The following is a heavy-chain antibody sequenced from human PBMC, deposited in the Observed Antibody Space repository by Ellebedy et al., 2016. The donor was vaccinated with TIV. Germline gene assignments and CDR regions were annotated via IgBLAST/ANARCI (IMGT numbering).Heavy chain of an antibody. CDR1: GGTFSSYA. V-gene: IGHV1-69*13. Sequence: SVKVSXXASGGTFSSYAISWVRQAPGQGLEWMGGIIPIFGTANYAQKFQGRVTITADESTSTAYMELSSLRSEDTAVYYCAIWGYTKLDYFDYWGQGTLVTVSS. CDR3: AIWGYTKLDYFDY. D-gene: IGHD5-18*01. J-gene: IGHJ4*02. CDR2: IIPIFGTA.